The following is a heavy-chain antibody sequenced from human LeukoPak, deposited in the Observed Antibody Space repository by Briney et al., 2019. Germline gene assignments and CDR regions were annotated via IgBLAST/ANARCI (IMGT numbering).Heavy chain of an antibody. CDR3: ARGPDYYGSGSYYKAFTRTRGYNWFDP. CDR1: GGSISSSNW. Sequence: PSETLSLTCAVSGGSISSSNWWSWVRQPPGKGLEWIGEIYHSGSTNYNPSLKSRVTISVDKSKNQFSLKLSSVTAADTAVYYCARGPDYYGSGSYYKAFTRTRGYNWFDPWGQGTLVTVSS. D-gene: IGHD3-10*01. CDR2: IYHSGST. V-gene: IGHV4-4*02. J-gene: IGHJ5*02.